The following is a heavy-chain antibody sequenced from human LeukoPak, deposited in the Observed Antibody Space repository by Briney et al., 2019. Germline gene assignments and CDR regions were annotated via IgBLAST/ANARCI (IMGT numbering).Heavy chain of an antibody. CDR3: ARAGDAFDI. CDR1: GFTFSSYG. CDR2: IWYDGSDK. J-gene: IGHJ3*02. V-gene: IGHV3-33*01. Sequence: GGSLRLSCAASGFTFSSYGMHWVRQAPGKGLEWVAVIWYDGSDKYYTDSVKGRFTISRDNSKNTLYLQMNSLRAEDTATYYCARAGDAFDIWGQGTMVIVSS.